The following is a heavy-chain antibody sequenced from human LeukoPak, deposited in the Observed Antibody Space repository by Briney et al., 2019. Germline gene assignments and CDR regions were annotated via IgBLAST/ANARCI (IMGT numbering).Heavy chain of an antibody. CDR2: IHDSGSA. V-gene: IGHV4-59*08. CDR1: GDSISTYF. Sequence: PSETLSLTCSFSGDSISTYFWSWIRQPPGKGLEWIGDIHDSGSANYNPSLQSRVTMSLDASKKQFSLRLSSVTAADTAVYYCASGKQWIDSWGQGTLVTVSS. J-gene: IGHJ4*02. D-gene: IGHD6-19*01. CDR3: ASGKQWIDS.